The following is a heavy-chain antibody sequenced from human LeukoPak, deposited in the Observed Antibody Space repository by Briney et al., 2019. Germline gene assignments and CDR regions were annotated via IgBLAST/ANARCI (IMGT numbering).Heavy chain of an antibody. CDR3: ARDYYGSGSYYNVGWTDY. Sequence: GGSLRLSCAASGFTFSSYAMSWVRQAPGKGLEWVSAISGSGGSTYYADSVKGRFTISRDNSKNTLYLQMNSLRAEDTAVYYCARDYYGSGSYYNVGWTDYWGQGTLVTVSS. CDR2: ISGSGGST. V-gene: IGHV3-23*01. J-gene: IGHJ4*02. CDR1: GFTFSSYA. D-gene: IGHD3-10*01.